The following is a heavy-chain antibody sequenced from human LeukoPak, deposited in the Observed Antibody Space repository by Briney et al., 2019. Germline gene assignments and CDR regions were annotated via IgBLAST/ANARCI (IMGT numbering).Heavy chain of an antibody. Sequence: GGSLRLSCAASGFTFSSYGMHWVRQAPGKGLEWVAAIWYDGSVQYYADSVKGRFTISRDNSKNTLYLQMDSLGAENTAVYYCARAGYCSGGSCYGSDYWGQGTLVSVSS. CDR1: GFTFSSYG. V-gene: IGHV3-33*01. D-gene: IGHD2-15*01. CDR2: IWYDGSVQ. J-gene: IGHJ4*02. CDR3: ARAGYCSGGSCYGSDY.